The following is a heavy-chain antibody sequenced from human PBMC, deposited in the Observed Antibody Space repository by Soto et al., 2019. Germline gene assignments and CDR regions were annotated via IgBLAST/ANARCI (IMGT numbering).Heavy chain of an antibody. CDR3: ARDYYDSSGTSDWFDP. D-gene: IGHD3-22*01. J-gene: IGHJ5*02. CDR2: IIPIFGTA. CDR1: GYTFTSYG. V-gene: IGHV1-69*06. Sequence: QVQLVQSGAEVKKPGASVKVSCKASGYTFTSYGISWVRQAPGQGLEWMGWIIPIFGTANYAQKFQGRVTITADKSTSTAYMELSSLRSEDTAVYYCARDYYDSSGTSDWFDPWGQGTLVTVSS.